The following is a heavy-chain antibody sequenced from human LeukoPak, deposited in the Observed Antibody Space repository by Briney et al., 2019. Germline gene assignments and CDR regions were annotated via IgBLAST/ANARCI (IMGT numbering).Heavy chain of an antibody. J-gene: IGHJ4*02. D-gene: IGHD3-10*01. V-gene: IGHV3-30*18. CDR1: GFTFSSYV. CDR3: AKDVTYYYGSGFDY. Sequence: GGSLRLSCAASGFTFSSYVMHWVRQAPGKGLEWVAVISYDGSNKYYADSVKGRFTISRDNSKNTLYLQMNSLRAEDTAVYYCAKDVTYYYGSGFDYWGQGTLVTVSS. CDR2: ISYDGSNK.